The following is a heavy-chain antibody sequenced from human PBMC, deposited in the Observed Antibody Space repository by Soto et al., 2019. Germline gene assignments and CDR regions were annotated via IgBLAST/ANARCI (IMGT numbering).Heavy chain of an antibody. Sequence: SETLSLTCAVYGGSFSGYYWSWIRQPPGKGLEWIGEINHSGSTNYNPSLKSRVTISVDTSKNQFSLKLSSVTAADTAVYYCAGTSNYAIHYWGQGTLVTVSS. CDR2: INHSGST. D-gene: IGHD4-4*01. CDR1: GGSFSGYY. J-gene: IGHJ4*02. CDR3: AGTSNYAIHY. V-gene: IGHV4-34*01.